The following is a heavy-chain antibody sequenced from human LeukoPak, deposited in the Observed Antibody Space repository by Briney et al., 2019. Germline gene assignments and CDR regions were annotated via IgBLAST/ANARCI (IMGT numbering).Heavy chain of an antibody. CDR1: GGSISSSNW. CDR2: IYHSGST. V-gene: IGHV4-4*02. D-gene: IGHD3-22*01. CDR3: ARWVDYYDSSGYYYFDH. Sequence: SGTLSLTCAVSGGSISSSNWWSWVRPPPGKGLEWIGEIYHSGSTNYNPSLKSRVTISVDKSKNQFSLKLSSVTAADTAVYYCARWVDYYDSSGYYYFDHWGQGTLVTVSS. J-gene: IGHJ4*02.